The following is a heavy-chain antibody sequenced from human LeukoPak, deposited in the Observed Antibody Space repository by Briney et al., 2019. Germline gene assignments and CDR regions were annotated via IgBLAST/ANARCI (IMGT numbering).Heavy chain of an antibody. J-gene: IGHJ4*02. CDR3: AKHRFESGGYHSTD. Sequence: PGGSLRLSCAASGFTFSSYWMSWVRQAPGKGLEWVANIKRDGSDQYYVDSVKGRFTISRDNAKYSLYLQMNSLRAEDTAVYYCAKHRFESGGYHSTDWGQGTLVTVSS. D-gene: IGHD3-22*01. V-gene: IGHV3-7*01. CDR2: IKRDGSDQ. CDR1: GFTFSSYW.